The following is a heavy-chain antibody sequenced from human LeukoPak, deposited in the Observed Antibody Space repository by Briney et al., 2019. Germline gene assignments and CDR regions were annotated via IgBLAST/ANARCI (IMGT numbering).Heavy chain of an antibody. CDR3: ARINYGSGSYYNGFDY. J-gene: IGHJ5*01. CDR1: GYSFTSYW. Sequence: GESLKISCKGSGYSFTSYWIGWVRQMPGKGLERMGIIYPGDSDTRYSPSFQGQVTISADKSISTAYLQWSSLKASDTAMYYCARINYGSGSYYNGFDYWGQGTLVTVSS. CDR2: IYPGDSDT. D-gene: IGHD3-10*01. V-gene: IGHV5-51*01.